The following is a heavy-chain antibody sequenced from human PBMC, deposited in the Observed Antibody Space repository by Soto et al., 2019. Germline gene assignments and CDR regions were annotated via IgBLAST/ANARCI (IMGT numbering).Heavy chain of an antibody. CDR3: AKDPFLESPSAY. D-gene: IGHD3-3*01. J-gene: IGHJ4*02. CDR2: ISGSGGST. CDR1: GFTFSSYA. Sequence: GGSLRLSCAASGFTFSSYAMRCVRQAPGKGLEWVSAISGSGGSTYYADSVKGRFTISRDNSKNTLYLQMNSLRAEDTAVYYCAKDPFLESPSAYWGQGTLVTVSS. V-gene: IGHV3-23*01.